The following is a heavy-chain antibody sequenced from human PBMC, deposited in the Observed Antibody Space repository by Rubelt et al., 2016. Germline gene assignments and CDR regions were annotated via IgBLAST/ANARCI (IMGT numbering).Heavy chain of an antibody. V-gene: IGHV4-4*07. D-gene: IGHD4-17*01. CDR3: ARGDPDRGSRTVTLDY. CDR1: GGSISSYY. Sequence: ESGPGLVKPSETLSLTCTVSGGSISSYYWSWIRQPAGKGLEWVGRIYTSGSTNYHPSLKSRVTMSVDTSKNQFSLKLSSVTAADTAVYYCARGDPDRGSRTVTLDYWGQGTLVTVSS. J-gene: IGHJ4*02. CDR2: IYTSGST.